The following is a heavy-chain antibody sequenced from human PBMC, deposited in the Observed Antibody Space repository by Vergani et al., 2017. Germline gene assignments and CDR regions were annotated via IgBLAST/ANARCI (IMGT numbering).Heavy chain of an antibody. CDR3: ERVNTETNGHLYYYYYMDV. D-gene: IGHD4-11*01. J-gene: IGHJ6*03. Sequence: QVQLQQWGGGLLKPSETLSLTCVVNGGSFTSYHWTWIRQSPGEGLEWVGDIDHTGRPDYNPSLKSRLTMSVDKSRNQFSLTLNSVTATDTAIYFCERVNTETNGHLYYYYYMDVWVQGTAVTVS. V-gene: IGHV4-34*01. CDR1: GGSFTSYH. CDR2: IDHTGRP.